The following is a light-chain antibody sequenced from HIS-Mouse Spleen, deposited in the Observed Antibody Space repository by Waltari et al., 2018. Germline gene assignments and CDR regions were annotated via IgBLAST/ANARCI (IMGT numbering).Light chain of an antibody. V-gene: IGLV1-47*01. CDR1: SSNIGSNY. CDR3: AAWDDSLSGPV. CDR2: RNN. Sequence: QSVLTQPPSASGTPGQRVTIPCSGSSSNIGSNYVSWYPQLPGTAPKLPIHRNNQRPSGVPDRFAGSKSGTSASLAISGLRSEDEADYYCAAWDDSLSGPVFGGGTKLTVL. J-gene: IGLJ3*02.